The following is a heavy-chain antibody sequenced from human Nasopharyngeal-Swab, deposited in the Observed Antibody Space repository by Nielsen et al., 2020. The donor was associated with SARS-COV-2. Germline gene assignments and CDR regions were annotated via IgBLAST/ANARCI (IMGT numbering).Heavy chain of an antibody. CDR3: AKDPWDSSGYYGPFDY. D-gene: IGHD3-22*01. CDR2: ISYDGSNK. CDR1: GFTFSSYA. Sequence: GESLKISCAASGFTFSSYAMHWVRQAPGKGLEWVAVISYDGSNKYYADSVKGRFTISRDNSENTLYLQMNSLRAEDTAVYYCAKDPWDSSGYYGPFDYWGQGTLVTVSS. J-gene: IGHJ4*02. V-gene: IGHV3-30-3*01.